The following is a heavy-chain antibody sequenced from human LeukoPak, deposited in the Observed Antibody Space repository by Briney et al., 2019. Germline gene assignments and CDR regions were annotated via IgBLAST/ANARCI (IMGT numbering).Heavy chain of an antibody. Sequence: GGSLRLSCAASGFAFSDYYMSWVRQAPGKGLEWLSYISISGDIIYYADSVRGRITVSRENAKNSLYLQMNSLTAEDTATYYSARARADMDGWGKGTTVTIS. CDR1: GFAFSDYY. CDR3: ARARADMDG. CDR2: ISISGDII. J-gene: IGHJ6*03. V-gene: IGHV3-11*01.